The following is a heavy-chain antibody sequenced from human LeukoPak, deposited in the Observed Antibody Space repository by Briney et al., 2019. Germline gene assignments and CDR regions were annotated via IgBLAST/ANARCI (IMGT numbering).Heavy chain of an antibody. CDR2: IGSTSAYI. CDR3: AGGGFGELY. D-gene: IGHD3-10*01. Sequence: TGGSLRLSCAASGFTFSSYSMNWVRQPPGKGLEWVSSIGSTSAYIYYADSVKGRFTISRDNAKNSLYLQVNSPRVEDTAVYYCAGGGFGELYWGQGTLVTVSS. J-gene: IGHJ4*02. CDR1: GFTFSSYS. V-gene: IGHV3-21*01.